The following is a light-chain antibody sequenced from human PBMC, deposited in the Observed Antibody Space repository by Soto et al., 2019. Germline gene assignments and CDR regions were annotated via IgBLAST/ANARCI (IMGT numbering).Light chain of an antibody. Sequence: QAVVTQPASVSGSPGQSITISCTGTSSDVGSYNLVSWYQQHPGKAPKLMIYEVSKRPSGVSNRFSGSKSGNTASLTISGLQAEDEADYYCCSYAGSSTFHVFGTGTKLTVL. CDR3: CSYAGSSTFHV. J-gene: IGLJ1*01. V-gene: IGLV2-23*02. CDR1: SSDVGSYNL. CDR2: EVS.